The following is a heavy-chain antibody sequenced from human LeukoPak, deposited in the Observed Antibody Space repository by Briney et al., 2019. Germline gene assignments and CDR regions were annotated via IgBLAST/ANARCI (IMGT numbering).Heavy chain of an antibody. CDR3: AKKMARATIFGVVIDY. Sequence: GGSLRLSCAASGFTFSSFAMSWVRQAPGEGLEWVSAISDSGGSTYYADSVKGRFTISRDNSKNTLYLQMNSLRAEDTAVYYCAKKMARATIFGVVIDYWGQGTLVTVSS. CDR2: ISDSGGST. D-gene: IGHD3-3*01. CDR1: GFTFSSFA. V-gene: IGHV3-23*01. J-gene: IGHJ4*02.